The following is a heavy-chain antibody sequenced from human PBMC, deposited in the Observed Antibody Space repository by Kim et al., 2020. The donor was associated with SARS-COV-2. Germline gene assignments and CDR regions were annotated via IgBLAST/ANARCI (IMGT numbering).Heavy chain of an antibody. V-gene: IGHV1-2*04. Sequence: AQKFQGWVTMTRDTSISTAYMELSRLRSDDTAVYYCARGIAVAGNLRFDYWGQGTLVTVSS. D-gene: IGHD6-19*01. J-gene: IGHJ4*02. CDR3: ARGIAVAGNLRFDY.